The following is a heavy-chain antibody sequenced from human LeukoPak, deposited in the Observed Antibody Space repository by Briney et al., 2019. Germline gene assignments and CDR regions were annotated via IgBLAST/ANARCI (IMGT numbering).Heavy chain of an antibody. V-gene: IGHV3-21*01. CDR1: GVTFSSYS. D-gene: IGHD3-16*01. Sequence: GGSLRLSCAASGVTFSSYSMNWVRQAPGKGLEWVSIISSTGDYIYYADSVKGRFTISRDNSKNTLYLQMNSLRAEDTAVYYCARDYTPNPQYGMDVWGQGTTVTVSS. J-gene: IGHJ6*02. CDR3: ARDYTPNPQYGMDV. CDR2: ISSTGDYI.